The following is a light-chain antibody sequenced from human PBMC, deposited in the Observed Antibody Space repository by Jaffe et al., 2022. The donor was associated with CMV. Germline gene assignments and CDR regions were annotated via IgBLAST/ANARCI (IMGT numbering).Light chain of an antibody. J-gene: IGKJ4*01. CDR2: DAS. V-gene: IGKV1-33*01. CDR1: QDISND. Sequence: DIQMTQSPSSLSASVGDRVTITCQASQDISNDLNWYQQKPGRAPKALIYDASNLETGVPSRFSGSGSGTLFTFTISSLQPEDIATYYCQHYYNVPVTFGGGTKVEIK. CDR3: QHYYNVPVT.